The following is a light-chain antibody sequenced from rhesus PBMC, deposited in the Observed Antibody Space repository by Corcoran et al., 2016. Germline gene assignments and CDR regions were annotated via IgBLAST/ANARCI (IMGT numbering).Light chain of an antibody. CDR2: GAS. Sequence: EIVMTQSPATLSLSPGERATLSCRASQSVSSNLAGYQQKPGQAPSLLIYGASSRATGIPDRFSGSGAGTDFTLTISSLEPEDFAVYYCQQNSNWPYSFGQGTKVEIK. V-gene: IGKV3-42*01. CDR1: QSVSSN. CDR3: QQNSNWPYS. J-gene: IGKJ2*01.